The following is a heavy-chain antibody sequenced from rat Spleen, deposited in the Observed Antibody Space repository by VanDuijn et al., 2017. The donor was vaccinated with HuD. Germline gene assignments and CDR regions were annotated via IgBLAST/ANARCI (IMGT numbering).Heavy chain of an antibody. J-gene: IGHJ2*01. CDR2: IRTKANNYAT. D-gene: IGHD3-1*01. V-gene: IGHV10-5*01. CDR3: TAASNEY. CDR1: GFTFSNAA. Sequence: VQLVESGGGLVQPGRSLKLSCAASGFTFSNAAMYWVRQAPGKGLEWVARIRTKANNYATYYADSVKGRFTISRDDSKSMVYLLMDNLKTEDTAIYYCTAASNEYWGQGVMVTVSS.